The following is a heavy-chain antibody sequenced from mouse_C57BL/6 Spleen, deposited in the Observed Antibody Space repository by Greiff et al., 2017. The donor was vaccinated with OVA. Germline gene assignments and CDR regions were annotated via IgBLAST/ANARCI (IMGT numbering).Heavy chain of an antibody. D-gene: IGHD4-1*01. CDR3: ARPDWAHYFDY. CDR2: ISSGSSTI. V-gene: IGHV5-17*01. Sequence: DVHLVESGGGLVKPGGSLKLSCAASGFTFSDYGMHWVRQAPEKGLEWVAYISSGSSTIYYADTVKGRFTISRDNAKNTLFLQMTSLRSEDTAMYYCARPDWAHYFDYWGQGTTLTVSS. CDR1: GFTFSDYG. J-gene: IGHJ2*01.